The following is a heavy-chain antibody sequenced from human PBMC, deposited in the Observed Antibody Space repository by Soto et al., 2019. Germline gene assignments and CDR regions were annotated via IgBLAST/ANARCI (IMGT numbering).Heavy chain of an antibody. Sequence: QVQLVQSGAEVKKPGSSVKVSCKASGGTFSSYAISWVRQAPGQGLEWMGGIIPIFGTANYAQKFQGRVKITEDDSTSTASMEQSSLRAEDTAVYNCGRVGGIAVARILEYSGQGPLLTVSS. CDR3: GRVGGIAVARILEY. J-gene: IGHJ4*02. V-gene: IGHV1-69*12. CDR1: GGTFSSYA. D-gene: IGHD6-19*01. CDR2: IIPIFGTA.